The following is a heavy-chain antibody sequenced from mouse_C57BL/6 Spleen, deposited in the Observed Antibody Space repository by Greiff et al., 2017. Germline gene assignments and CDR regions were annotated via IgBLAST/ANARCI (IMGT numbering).Heavy chain of an antibody. D-gene: IGHD2-3*01. CDR3: AFYEGPSMDY. V-gene: IGHV1-81*01. CDR1: GYTFTSYG. CDR2: IYPRSGNT. Sequence: QVQLQQSGAELARPGASVKLSCKASGYTFTSYGISWVKQRTGQGLEWIGEIYPRSGNTYYNEKFKGKATLTADKSSSTAYMELRSLTTEDSAVYFCAFYEGPSMDYWVQGPSAPFSS. J-gene: IGHJ4*01.